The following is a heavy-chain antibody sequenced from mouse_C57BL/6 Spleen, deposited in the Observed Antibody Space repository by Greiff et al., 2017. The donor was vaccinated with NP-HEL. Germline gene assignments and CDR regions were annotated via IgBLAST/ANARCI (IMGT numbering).Heavy chain of an antibody. V-gene: IGHV3-6*01. Sequence: EVKLQESGPGLVKPSQSLSLTCSVTGYSITSGYYWNWIRQFPGNKLEWMGYISYDGSNNYNPSLKNRISITRDTYKNKFFLKLNSVTTEDTATYYCSYSNYVDFDYWGQGTTLTVSS. D-gene: IGHD2-5*01. CDR3: SYSNYVDFDY. J-gene: IGHJ2*01. CDR1: GYSITSGYY. CDR2: ISYDGSN.